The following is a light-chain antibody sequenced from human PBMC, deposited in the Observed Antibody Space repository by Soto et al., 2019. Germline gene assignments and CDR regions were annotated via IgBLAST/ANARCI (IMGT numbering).Light chain of an antibody. CDR2: DVN. Sequence: QSALTQPASVAGSPGQSITISCTGTSSDIGAYNFVSWYQQHPGQAPKLLLYDVNLRPSGVSNRFAGSNAGHTDSLTISGLQAEDEADYYGTSWTTRTTMIVGGGTKLTVL. CDR3: TSWTTRTTMI. J-gene: IGLJ2*01. CDR1: SSDIGAYNF. V-gene: IGLV2-14*03.